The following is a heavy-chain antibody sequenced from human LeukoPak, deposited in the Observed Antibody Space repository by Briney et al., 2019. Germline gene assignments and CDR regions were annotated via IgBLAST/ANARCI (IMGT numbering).Heavy chain of an antibody. J-gene: IGHJ4*02. CDR1: GYTFTSYY. CDR2: INPSDGST. Sequence: ASVKVSCKASGYTFTSYYIHLVRQSPGQRVEWMAIINPSDGSTTNSQKFQGRVTMTRDTSTSTVYMELSGLRSDDTAVYYCARDGHRMYYYGSSDYRFDYWGQGTLVTVSS. V-gene: IGHV1-46*01. CDR3: ARDGHRMYYYGSSDYRFDY. D-gene: IGHD3-22*01.